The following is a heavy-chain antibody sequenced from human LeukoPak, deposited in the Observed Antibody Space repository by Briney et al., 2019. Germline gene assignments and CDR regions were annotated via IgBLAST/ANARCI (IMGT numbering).Heavy chain of an antibody. D-gene: IGHD6-19*01. J-gene: IGHJ5*02. V-gene: IGHV4-39*07. CDR1: GGSISSSSYY. CDR2: SYYSGST. CDR3: ARDKGSGWYTDFSWFDP. Sequence: SETLSLTCVVSGGSISSSSYYWGWIRQPPGKGLEGIGSSYYSGSTYYNPSRKSRVTISVDTSKNQFSLQLSSVTAADTAVYYCARDKGSGWYTDFSWFDPWGQGTLVTVSS.